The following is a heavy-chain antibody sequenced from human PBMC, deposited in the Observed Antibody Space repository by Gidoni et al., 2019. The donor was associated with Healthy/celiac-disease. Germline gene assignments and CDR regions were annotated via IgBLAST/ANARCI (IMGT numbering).Heavy chain of an antibody. J-gene: IGHJ6*03. D-gene: IGHD4-17*01. CDR2: IYYSGST. CDR1: GGSISIYY. V-gene: IGHV4-59*08. CDR3: ARQGDSGDYLDV. Sequence: QVQLQESGPGLVKPSETLSLTCTVSGGSISIYYWTWIRQPPGKGLEWIGYIYYSGSTNYNPSLGSRVTISGDTSKDQFSLKLSSVTAADTAVYYCARQGDSGDYLDVWGKGTTVTVSS.